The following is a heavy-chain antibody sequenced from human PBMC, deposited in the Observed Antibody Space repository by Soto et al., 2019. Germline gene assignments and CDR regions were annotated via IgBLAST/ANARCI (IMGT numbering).Heavy chain of an antibody. CDR2: MNPNSGNT. CDR1: GYTFTSYD. D-gene: IGHD6-19*01. J-gene: IGHJ5*02. V-gene: IGHV1-8*01. Sequence: GGSVKVSCKASGYTFTSYDINWVRQATGQGLEWMGWMNPNSGNTGYAQKFQGRVTMTRNTSISTAYMELSSLRSEDTAVYYCARELGIAVAGIRSWFDPWGQGTLVTVSS. CDR3: ARELGIAVAGIRSWFDP.